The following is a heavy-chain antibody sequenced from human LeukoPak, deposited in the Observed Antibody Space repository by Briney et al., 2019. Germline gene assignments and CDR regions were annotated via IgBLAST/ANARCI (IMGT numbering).Heavy chain of an antibody. CDR3: ARGRGNSGWYRGYYFDY. D-gene: IGHD6-19*01. J-gene: IGHJ4*02. V-gene: IGHV3-74*01. Sequence: GGSLRLSCAASGFTFSSYWMHWVRQAPGKGLVWVSRINSDGSSTNYADSVKGRFTISRDNAENTLYLQMNSLRGEDTAVYYCARGRGNSGWYRGYYFDYWGQGTLVTVSS. CDR2: INSDGSST. CDR1: GFTFSSYW.